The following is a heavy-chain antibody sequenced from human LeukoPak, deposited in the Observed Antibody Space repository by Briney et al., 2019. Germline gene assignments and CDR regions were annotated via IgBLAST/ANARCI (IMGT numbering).Heavy chain of an antibody. CDR3: ARTSGRYYYYCMDV. J-gene: IGHJ6*03. CDR1: GGSISSGGYY. D-gene: IGHD1-14*01. CDR2: IYHSGST. V-gene: IGHV4-30-2*01. Sequence: SETLSLTCTVSGGSISSGGYYWRWIRQPPGKGLEWIGYIYHSGSTYYNPSLKSRVTISVDRSKNQFSLKLSSVTAADTAVYYCARTSGRYYYYCMDVWGKGTTVTVSS.